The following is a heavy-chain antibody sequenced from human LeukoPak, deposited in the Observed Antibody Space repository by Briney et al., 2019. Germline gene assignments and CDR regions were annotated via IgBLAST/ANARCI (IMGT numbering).Heavy chain of an antibody. J-gene: IGHJ6*03. D-gene: IGHD6-13*01. CDR3: ARGREAAAGYYYYYYMDA. CDR1: GGSISSGSYY. CDR2: IYTSGST. Sequence: SETLSLTCTVSGGSISSGSYYWSWIRQPAGKGLEWIGRIYTSGSTNYNPSLKSRVTISVDTSKNQFSLKLSSVTAADTAVYYCARGREAAAGYYYYYYMDAWGKGTTVTISS. V-gene: IGHV4-61*02.